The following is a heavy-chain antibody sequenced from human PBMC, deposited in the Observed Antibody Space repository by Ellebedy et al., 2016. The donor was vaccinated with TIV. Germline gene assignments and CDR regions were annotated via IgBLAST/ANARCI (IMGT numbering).Heavy chain of an antibody. CDR2: IDWDDEK. CDR1: GFSLSTSGMC. CDR3: ALTPRGHSSWYLGDAFDS. V-gene: IGHV2-70*01. Sequence: SGPTLVKPTQTLTLTCTVPGFSLSTSGMCVSWIRQPPGKALEWLAVIDWDDEKYYSTSLKTRLTISKDTSKNQVFLTMTNMDPVDTATYYCALTPRGHSSWYLGDAFDSWGQGTMVTVSS. D-gene: IGHD6-13*01. J-gene: IGHJ3*02.